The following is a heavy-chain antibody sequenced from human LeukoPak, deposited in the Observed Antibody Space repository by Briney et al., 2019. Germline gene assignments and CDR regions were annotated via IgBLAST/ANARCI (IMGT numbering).Heavy chain of an antibody. V-gene: IGHV3-30*02. Sequence: GGSLRLSCAAPGFTFSSYGMHWVRQAPGKGLEWVAFIRYDGSKYYADSVKGRFTISRDNSKNTLYLQMNSLRAEDTAVYYCAKDLGRGYYGSGSYHDPPWYFDLWGRGTLVTVSS. D-gene: IGHD3-10*01. CDR3: AKDLGRGYYGSGSYHDPPWYFDL. J-gene: IGHJ2*01. CDR2: IRYDGSK. CDR1: GFTFSSYG.